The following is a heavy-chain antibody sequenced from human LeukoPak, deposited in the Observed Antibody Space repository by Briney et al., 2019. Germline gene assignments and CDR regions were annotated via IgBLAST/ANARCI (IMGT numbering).Heavy chain of an antibody. CDR1: GFTFSSYA. Sequence: GGSLRLSCAASGFTFSSYAMHWVRQAPGKGLEWVAVISYDGSNKYYADSVKGRFTISRDNSKNTLYLQMNSLRAEDTAVYYCARLISGYSYGKDAWAARPHAFDIWGQGTMVTVSS. J-gene: IGHJ3*02. CDR3: ARLISGYSYGKDAWAARPHAFDI. D-gene: IGHD5-18*01. V-gene: IGHV3-30-3*01. CDR2: ISYDGSNK.